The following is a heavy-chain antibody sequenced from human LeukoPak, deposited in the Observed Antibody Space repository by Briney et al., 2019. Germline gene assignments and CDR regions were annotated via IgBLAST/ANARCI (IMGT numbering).Heavy chain of an antibody. CDR1: GYTFTSHD. V-gene: IGHV1-8*01. Sequence: GASVKVSCKASGYTFTSHDINWVRQATGQGLEWMGWMNPNSGNTGCAQKFQGRVTMTRNTSISTAYMELSSLRSEDTAVYYCARGSRITIFGVVIIGFDPWGQGTLVTVSS. CDR2: MNPNSGNT. J-gene: IGHJ5*02. D-gene: IGHD3-3*01. CDR3: ARGSRITIFGVVIIGFDP.